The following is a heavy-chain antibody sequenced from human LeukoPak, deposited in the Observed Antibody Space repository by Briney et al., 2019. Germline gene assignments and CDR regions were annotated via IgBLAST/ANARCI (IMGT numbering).Heavy chain of an antibody. CDR1: VYTFTSYD. J-gene: IGHJ3*02. CDR2: MNPNSGNT. V-gene: IGHV1-8*01. CDR3: AIGQQLVRGAFDI. D-gene: IGHD6-13*01. Sequence: GASVTVSCKASVYTFTSYDINWVRQAPGQGLEWMGWMNPNSGNTGYAQKFQGRVTMTRNTSISTAYMELSSLRSEDTAVYYCAIGQQLVRGAFDIWGQGTMVTVSS.